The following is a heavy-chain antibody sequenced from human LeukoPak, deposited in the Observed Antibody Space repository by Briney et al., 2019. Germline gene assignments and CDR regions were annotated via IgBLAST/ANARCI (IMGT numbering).Heavy chain of an antibody. CDR1: GFPFNIYA. J-gene: IGHJ5*02. CDR3: AKAPYGEFEWGTWFDP. D-gene: IGHD4-17*01. Sequence: GGSLRLSCAASGFPFNIYAMSWVRQAPGKGLEWVAGITGGGSDTYYADSVKGRFTISRDNSKNTLYLQINSLRDEDAAVYFGAKAPYGEFEWGTWFDPWGQGTLVTVSS. V-gene: IGHV3-23*01. CDR2: ITGGGSDT.